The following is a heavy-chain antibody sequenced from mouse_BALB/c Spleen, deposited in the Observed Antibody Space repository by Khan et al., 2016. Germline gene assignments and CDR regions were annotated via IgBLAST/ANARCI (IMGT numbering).Heavy chain of an antibody. CDR2: INTETGVP. CDR1: GYTFTDYS. CDR3: ARADRTDV. V-gene: IGHV9-2-1*01. J-gene: IGHJ1*01. Sequence: QIQLVQSGPELKKPGETVKISCKASGYTFTDYSMHWVKQAPGKVLKLMGWINTETGVPTYADDFKGRFAFSLETSASTAYLQINNLKNEDTATSTCARADRTDVWSARTTVTVSS. D-gene: IGHD2-14*01.